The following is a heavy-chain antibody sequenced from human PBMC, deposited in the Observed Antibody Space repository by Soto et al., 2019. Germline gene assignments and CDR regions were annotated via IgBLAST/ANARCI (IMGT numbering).Heavy chain of an antibody. V-gene: IGHV4-39*01. Sequence: SETLSLTCSVSGGSISTMNYYWGWIRQPPGKGLEWIGSIYYSGNTDYNPSLNSRVTISVDTSKNQFSLRLTSVTAADTAVYYCARLALGVTTVVVPTARYDLWGQGTLVTVSS. J-gene: IGHJ5*02. CDR2: IYYSGNT. CDR3: ARLALGVTTVVVPTARYDL. CDR1: GGSISTMNYY. D-gene: IGHD2-21*01.